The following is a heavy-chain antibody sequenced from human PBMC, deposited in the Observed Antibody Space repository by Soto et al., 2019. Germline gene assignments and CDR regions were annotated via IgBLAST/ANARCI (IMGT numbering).Heavy chain of an antibody. J-gene: IGHJ4*02. CDR1: GYTFTSYA. CDR2: INAGNGNT. D-gene: IGHD4-17*01. CDR3: ARSLVTTESVDY. Sequence: ASVKVSCKASGYTFTSYAMHWVRQAPGQRLEWMGWINAGNGNTKYSQKFQGRVTITRDTSASTAYMELSSLRSEDTAVYYCARSLVTTESVDYWGRGTLVTVSS. V-gene: IGHV1-3*01.